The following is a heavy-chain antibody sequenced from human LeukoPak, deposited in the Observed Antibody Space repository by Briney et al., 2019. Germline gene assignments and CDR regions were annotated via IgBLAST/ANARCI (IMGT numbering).Heavy chain of an antibody. CDR1: GFTFDDYA. CDR3: AKGYYDSSGYWYFDL. V-gene: IGHV3-9*01. Sequence: GRSLRLSCAASGFTFDDYAMHWVRHAPGKGLEWVSGISWNSGSIGYADSVKGRFTISRDNAKNSLYLQMNSLRAEDTALYYCAKGYYDSSGYWYFDLWGRGTLVTVSS. CDR2: ISWNSGSI. D-gene: IGHD3-22*01. J-gene: IGHJ2*01.